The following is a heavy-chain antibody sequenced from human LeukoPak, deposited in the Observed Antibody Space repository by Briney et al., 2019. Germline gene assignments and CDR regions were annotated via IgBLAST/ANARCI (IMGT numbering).Heavy chain of an antibody. D-gene: IGHD5-12*01. CDR1: GGTFSSYA. CDR2: IIPIFGTA. V-gene: IGHV1-69*06. CDR3: ARALRGRNWFDP. Sequence: SVKVSCKASGGTFSSYAISWVRQAPGQGLEWMGGIIPIFGTANYAQKFQGRVTITADKSTSTAYMELSSLRSEDTAVYYCARALRGRNWFDPWGQGTLVTVSS. J-gene: IGHJ5*02.